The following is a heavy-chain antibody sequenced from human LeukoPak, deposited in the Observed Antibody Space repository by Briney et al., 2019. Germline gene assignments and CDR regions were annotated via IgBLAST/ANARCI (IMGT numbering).Heavy chain of an antibody. CDR3: ARANVLRFLEWLLYGDSFDY. Sequence: GGSLRLSCAASGFTFSSYWMSWVRQAPGKGLEWGANIKQDGSEKYYVDSVKGRFTISRDNAKNSLYLQMNSLSAEDTAVYYCARANVLRFLEWLLYGDSFDYWGQGTLVTVSS. J-gene: IGHJ4*02. CDR2: IKQDGSEK. D-gene: IGHD3-3*01. V-gene: IGHV3-7*04. CDR1: GFTFSSYW.